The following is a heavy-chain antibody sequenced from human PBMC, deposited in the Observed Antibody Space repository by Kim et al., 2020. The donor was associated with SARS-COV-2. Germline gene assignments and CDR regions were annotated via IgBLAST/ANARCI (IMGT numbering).Heavy chain of an antibody. Sequence: ASVKVSCKASGYTFTSYYMHWVRQAPGQGLEWMGIINPSGGSTSYAQKFQGRVTMTRDTSTSTVYMELSSLRSEDTAVYYCARGGGYSYQHFRFHGAFDIWGQGTMVTVSS. CDR1: GYTFTSYY. J-gene: IGHJ3*02. CDR3: ARGGGYSYQHFRFHGAFDI. CDR2: INPSGGST. D-gene: IGHD5-18*01. V-gene: IGHV1-46*01.